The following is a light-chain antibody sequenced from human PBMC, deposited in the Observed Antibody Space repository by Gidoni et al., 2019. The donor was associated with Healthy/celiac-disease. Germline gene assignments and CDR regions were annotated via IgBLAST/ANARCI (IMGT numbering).Light chain of an antibody. J-gene: IGKJ5*01. CDR2: DAS. V-gene: IGKV1-13*02. Sequence: AIQLTQSPSSLSASVGDRVTITCRASQGISSALAWYQQKPGKAPKLLICDASSLESGVPSRFSGSGSGTDFTLTISSLQPEDFATYYCQQFNSYHITFGQGTRLEIK. CDR3: QQFNSYHIT. CDR1: QGISSA.